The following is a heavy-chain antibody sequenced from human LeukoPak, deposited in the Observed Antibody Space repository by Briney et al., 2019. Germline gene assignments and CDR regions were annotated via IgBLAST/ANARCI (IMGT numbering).Heavy chain of an antibody. CDR2: IRYDGSNK. Sequence: GGSLRLSCAASGFTFSSYGMHWVRQAPGKGLEWVAFIRYDGSNKYYADSVKGRFTISRDNSKSTLYLQMNSLRAEDTAVYYCARDLRWFGELLSPSFDYWGQGTLVTVSS. V-gene: IGHV3-30*02. D-gene: IGHD3-10*01. CDR1: GFTFSSYG. CDR3: ARDLRWFGELLSPSFDY. J-gene: IGHJ4*02.